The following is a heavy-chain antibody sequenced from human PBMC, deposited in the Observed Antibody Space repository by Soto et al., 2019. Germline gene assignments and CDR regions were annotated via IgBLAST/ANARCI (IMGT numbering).Heavy chain of an antibody. D-gene: IGHD2-8*02. Sequence: QVQLVESGGGVVQPGMSLRLSCAASGFPFNYYAMHWVRQAPGKGLEWVAVISYDGNNKYYADSVKGRFTISRDSSKNTLYLQMDSLRAEDTAMYYCAGGCTAAICPLDYWGQGTLVTVSS. CDR2: ISYDGNNK. CDR3: AGGCTAAICPLDY. CDR1: GFPFNYYA. J-gene: IGHJ4*02. V-gene: IGHV3-30-3*01.